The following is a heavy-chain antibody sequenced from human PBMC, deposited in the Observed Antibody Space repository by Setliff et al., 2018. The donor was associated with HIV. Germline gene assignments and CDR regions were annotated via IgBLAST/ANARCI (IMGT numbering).Heavy chain of an antibody. CDR2: VTHSGRT. CDR3: ARGVWFGLYYYYMDV. V-gene: IGHV4-34*01. Sequence: SETLSLTCAVYGGSFSGYYWSWIRQPPGKGPEWIGEVTHSGRTNYNPSLESRVTTSVDTSKKQFSLRLTSVTAADTAVYYCARGVWFGLYYYYMDVWGKGTTVTVSS. J-gene: IGHJ6*03. CDR1: GGSFSGYY. D-gene: IGHD3-10*01.